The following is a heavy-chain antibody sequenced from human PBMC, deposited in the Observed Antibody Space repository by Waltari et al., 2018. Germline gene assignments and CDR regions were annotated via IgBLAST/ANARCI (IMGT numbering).Heavy chain of an antibody. D-gene: IGHD6-19*01. J-gene: IGHJ4*02. V-gene: IGHV1-2*02. Sequence: QVQLVQSWAEVTRPGASVTVSCNASGYTFTAYLMHWVRLAPGQGLEWMGWINPKTGGTRIAQKFQGRVTVTSDASITTGYMELTSLRSDDTALYYCARVIYSSGWNPIDFWGQGTLVTVSS. CDR2: INPKTGGT. CDR3: ARVIYSSGWNPIDF. CDR1: GYTFTAYL.